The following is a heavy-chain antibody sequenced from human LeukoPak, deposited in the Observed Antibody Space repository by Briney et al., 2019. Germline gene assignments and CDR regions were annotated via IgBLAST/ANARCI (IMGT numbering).Heavy chain of an antibody. CDR3: ARDGGPSGSYDY. CDR2: ISDTSSTI. D-gene: IGHD1-26*01. J-gene: IGHJ4*02. V-gene: IGHV3-48*01. Sequence: PGGSLRLSCAASGFTFSIYSMNWVRQAPGKGLEWVSHISDTSSTIYYADSVKGRFTISRDNAKNSLYLQMNSLRVEDTAVYYCARDGGPSGSYDYWGQGTLVTVSS. CDR1: GFTFSIYS.